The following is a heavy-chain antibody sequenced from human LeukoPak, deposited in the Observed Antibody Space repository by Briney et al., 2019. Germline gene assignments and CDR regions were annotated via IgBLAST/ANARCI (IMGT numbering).Heavy chain of an antibody. V-gene: IGHV4-34*01. CDR2: INHSGST. CDR1: GGSFSGYY. Sequence: PSETPSLTCAVYGGSFSGYYWSWIRQPPGKGLEWIGEINHSGSTNYNPSLKSRVTISVDTSKNQFSLKLSSVTAADTAVYYCARTTKRYYYGSRWFDPWGQGTLATVSS. CDR3: ARTTKRYYYGSRWFDP. J-gene: IGHJ5*02. D-gene: IGHD3-10*01.